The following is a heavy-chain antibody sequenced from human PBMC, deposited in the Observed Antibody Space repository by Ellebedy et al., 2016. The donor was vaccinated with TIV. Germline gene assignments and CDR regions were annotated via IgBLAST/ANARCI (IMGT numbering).Heavy chain of an antibody. J-gene: IGHJ4*02. CDR3: ARRRGSYSFDY. Sequence: GESLKISCVVYGFTLSNYWMSWVRQAPGKGLEWVANIQNDGSEKYYVDSVKGRFTISRDNAKNSLYLQMSSLRVEDTAMYYCARRRGSYSFDYWGRGTLVTVSS. D-gene: IGHD1-26*01. V-gene: IGHV3-7*03. CDR1: GFTLSNYW. CDR2: IQNDGSEK.